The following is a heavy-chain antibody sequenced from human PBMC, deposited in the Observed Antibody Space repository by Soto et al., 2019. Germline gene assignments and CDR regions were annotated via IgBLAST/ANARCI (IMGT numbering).Heavy chain of an antibody. CDR3: ARPLEQWQLGFGMGV. V-gene: IGHV3-33*01. CDR1: GFTLSTYG. CDR2: VWYDGSKK. J-gene: IGHJ6*01. Sequence: GGSLRLSCAASGFTLSTYGMHWVRQAPGKGLEWVAVVWYDGSKKYYADSVKGRFTVSRDNSKNTLYLQMNSLRAEDTAVYYCARPLEQWQLGFGMGVWGQGSPVTVSS. D-gene: IGHD6-19*01.